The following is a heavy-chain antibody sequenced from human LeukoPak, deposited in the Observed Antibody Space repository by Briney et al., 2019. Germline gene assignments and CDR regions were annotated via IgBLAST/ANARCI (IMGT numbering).Heavy chain of an antibody. CDR3: ARSTTVTTAEAFDI. J-gene: IGHJ3*02. D-gene: IGHD4-17*01. Sequence: SETLSLTCTVSGGSISSSSYYWGWIRQPPGKGLEWIGSIYYSGSTYYNPSLKSRVTISVDTSKNQFSLKLSSVTAADTAVYYCARSTTVTTAEAFDIWGQGTMVTVSS. CDR2: IYYSGST. V-gene: IGHV4-39*07. CDR1: GGSISSSSYY.